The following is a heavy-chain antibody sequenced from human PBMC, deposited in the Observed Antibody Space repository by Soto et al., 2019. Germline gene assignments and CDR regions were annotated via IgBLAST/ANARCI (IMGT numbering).Heavy chain of an antibody. J-gene: IGHJ6*01. CDR2: ISSSGSTI. CDR1: GFTFSSYE. CDR3: ARDWVALGYYYYGMEV. D-gene: IGHD5-12*01. V-gene: IGHV3-48*03. Sequence: VGSLRLSCASSGFTFSSYEMNWVRQAPGKGLEWVSYISSSGSTIYYADSVKGRFTISRDNAKNSLYLQMNSLRAEDTAVYYCARDWVALGYYYYGMEVWGQGTLVNVSS.